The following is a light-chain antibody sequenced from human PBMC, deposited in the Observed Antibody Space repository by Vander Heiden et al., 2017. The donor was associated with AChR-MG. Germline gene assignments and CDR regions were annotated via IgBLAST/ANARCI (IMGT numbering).Light chain of an antibody. Sequence: ELVLTPSPGTLSLYPGERATLSCRASQSVSSSYLAWYQQKPGQAPRLLIYGSSSRATGIPDRFSGSGSGTDFTLTISRLEPEDFAVYYCQQYGSSPRITFGQGTRLEIK. CDR3: QQYGSSPRIT. V-gene: IGKV3-20*01. CDR1: QSVSSSY. CDR2: GSS. J-gene: IGKJ5*01.